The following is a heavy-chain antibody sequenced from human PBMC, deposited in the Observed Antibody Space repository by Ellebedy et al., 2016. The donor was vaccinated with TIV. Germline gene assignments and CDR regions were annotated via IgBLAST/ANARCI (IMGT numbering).Heavy chain of an antibody. CDR1: GFTFTSYG. D-gene: IGHD1-14*01. V-gene: IGHV1-18*04. J-gene: IGHJ5*02. CDR3: AKGYEPGNWFDP. Sequence: AASVKVSCKASGFTFTSYGISWVRQAPGQGLEWLGWISAFNGNRDYSQKFQDRVTLTTETSTTTAYMELTNLTSDDTAIYYCAKGYEPGNWFDPWGQGTLVTVSS. CDR2: ISAFNGNR.